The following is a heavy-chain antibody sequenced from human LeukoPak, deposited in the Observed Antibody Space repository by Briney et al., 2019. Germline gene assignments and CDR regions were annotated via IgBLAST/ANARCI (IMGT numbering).Heavy chain of an antibody. Sequence: SETLSLTCTVSGCSISSYYWSWIRQPPGKGLEWIGYIYYSGSTNYNPSLKSRVTISVDTSKNQFSLKLSSVTAADTAVYYCAREVGAMVPNFDYWGQGTLVTVSS. D-gene: IGHD5-18*01. CDR2: IYYSGST. CDR3: AREVGAMVPNFDY. CDR1: GCSISSYY. J-gene: IGHJ4*02. V-gene: IGHV4-59*01.